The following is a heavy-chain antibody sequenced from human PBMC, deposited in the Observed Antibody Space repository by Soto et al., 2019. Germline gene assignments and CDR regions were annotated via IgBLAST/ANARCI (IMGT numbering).Heavy chain of an antibody. CDR1: GGSISSSSYY. Sequence: PSETLSLTCTVSGGSISSSSYYWGWIRQPPGKGLEWIGSIYYSGSTYYNPSLKSRVTISVDTSKNQFSLKLNSLTADDTAVYFCAAWGSSNPWGQGTLVTVSS. CDR2: IYYSGST. V-gene: IGHV4-39*01. D-gene: IGHD3-16*01. J-gene: IGHJ5*02. CDR3: AAWGSSNP.